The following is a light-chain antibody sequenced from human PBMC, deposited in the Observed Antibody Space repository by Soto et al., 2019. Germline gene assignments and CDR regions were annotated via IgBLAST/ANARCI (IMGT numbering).Light chain of an antibody. Sequence: QSVLTQPPSASGTPGQRVTIACSGSSSNIGSNTVNWYQQLPGTAPKLLIYRNNQRPSGVPDRFSGSKSGTSASLAISRLQSEDEYDYYCAAWDDSLIGQVFGGGTKLTVL. CDR3: AAWDDSLIGQV. CDR1: SSNIGSNT. J-gene: IGLJ2*01. CDR2: RNN. V-gene: IGLV1-44*01.